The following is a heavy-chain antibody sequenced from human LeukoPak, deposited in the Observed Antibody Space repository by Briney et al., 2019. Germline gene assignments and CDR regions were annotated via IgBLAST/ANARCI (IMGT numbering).Heavy chain of an antibody. J-gene: IGHJ4*02. CDR3: ARDFPNSGSRSFDY. Sequence: GASVKVSCKASGYTFTGYYMHWVRQAPGQGLEWMGWINPNSGGTNYAQKFQGRVTMTRDTSISTAYMELSRLRSDDTAVYYCARDFPNSGSRSFDYWGQGTLVTVSS. D-gene: IGHD1-26*01. V-gene: IGHV1-2*02. CDR2: INPNSGGT. CDR1: GYTFTGYY.